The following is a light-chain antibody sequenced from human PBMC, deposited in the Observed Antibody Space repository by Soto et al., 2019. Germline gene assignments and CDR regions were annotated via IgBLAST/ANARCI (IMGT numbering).Light chain of an antibody. CDR2: DVS. CDR3: SSYTSSSTWV. CDR1: SSDVGGYNG. V-gene: IGLV2-14*03. J-gene: IGLJ3*02. Sequence: QSVLTQPASVSGSPGQSITISCTGTSSDVGGYNGVSWYQQHPGKAPKLMIYDVSDRPSRVSNRFSDSKSGNTASLTISGLQAEDEADYYCSSYTSSSTWVFGGGTQLTVL.